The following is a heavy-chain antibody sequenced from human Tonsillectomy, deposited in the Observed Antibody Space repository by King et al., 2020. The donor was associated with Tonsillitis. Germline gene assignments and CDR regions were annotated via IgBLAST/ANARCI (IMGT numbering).Heavy chain of an antibody. CDR2: ISGIGGSI. Sequence: VQLVESGGGLVQPGGSLRLSCAASGFTFSSYAMSWVRQAPGKGLEWVSAISGIGGSIYYADSVKGRFTISRDNSKNTRYLQMNSLRAEDTAVYYCAKGESSAMVGSYYYYMDVWGKGTTVTVSS. D-gene: IGHD5-18*01. V-gene: IGHV3-23*04. CDR1: GFTFSSYA. CDR3: AKGESSAMVGSYYYYMDV. J-gene: IGHJ6*03.